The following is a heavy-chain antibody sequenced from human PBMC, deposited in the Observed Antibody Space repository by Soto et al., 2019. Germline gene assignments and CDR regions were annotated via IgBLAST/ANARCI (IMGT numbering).Heavy chain of an antibody. Sequence: SSPTLVNPTQTLTLTCTLSGISLSTSGVGLGWIRQTPGKALEWLALVYWNDDKHYSPSLKSRLTITKDTSKNQAILTMTNMDPADTATYYCARGLATLPVFAFDIWGQGTVVTVSS. CDR3: ARGLATLPVFAFDI. D-gene: IGHD1-1*01. J-gene: IGHJ3*02. V-gene: IGHV2-5*01. CDR1: GISLSTSGVG. CDR2: VYWNDDK.